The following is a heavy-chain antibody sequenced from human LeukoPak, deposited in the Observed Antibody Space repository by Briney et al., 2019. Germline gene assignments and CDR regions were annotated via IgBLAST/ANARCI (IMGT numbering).Heavy chain of an antibody. CDR2: IIPIFGTA. Sequence: ASVKVSCKASGGTFSSYAISWVRQAPGQGLEWMGGIIPIFGTANYAQKFQGRVTITADESTSTAYMELSSLRSEDTAVYYCARRSTTPEYQLLYDYWGQGTLVTVSS. D-gene: IGHD2-2*01. V-gene: IGHV1-69*13. J-gene: IGHJ4*02. CDR3: ARRSTTPEYQLLYDY. CDR1: GGTFSSYA.